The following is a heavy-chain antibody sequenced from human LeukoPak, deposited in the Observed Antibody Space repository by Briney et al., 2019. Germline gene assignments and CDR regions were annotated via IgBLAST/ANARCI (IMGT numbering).Heavy chain of an antibody. CDR3: ARTGENIRYFDWLWPPDHYYSMDV. D-gene: IGHD3-9*01. Sequence: ASVKVSCKASGHTFTSYGISWVRQAPGQGLEWMGWISAYNGNTNYAQKLQGRVTMTTDTSTSTAYMELRSLRSDDTAVYYCARTGENIRYFDWLWPPDHYYSMDVWGKGTTVTVSS. CDR1: GHTFTSYG. J-gene: IGHJ6*04. V-gene: IGHV1-18*04. CDR2: ISAYNGNT.